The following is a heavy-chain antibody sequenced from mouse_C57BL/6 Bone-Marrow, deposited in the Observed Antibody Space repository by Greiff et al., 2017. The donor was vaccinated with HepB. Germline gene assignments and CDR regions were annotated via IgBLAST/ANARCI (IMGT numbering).Heavy chain of an antibody. CDR3: ARGKIIWAY. CDR1: GYTFTSYW. Sequence: QVHVKQPGAELVKPGASVKLSCKASGYTFTSYWMHWVKQRPGQGLEWIGMIHPNSGSTNYNEKFKSKATLTVDKSSSTAYMQLSSLTSEDSAVYYCARGKIIWAYWGQGTLVTVSA. CDR2: IHPNSGST. D-gene: IGHD1-1*01. V-gene: IGHV1-64*01. J-gene: IGHJ3*01.